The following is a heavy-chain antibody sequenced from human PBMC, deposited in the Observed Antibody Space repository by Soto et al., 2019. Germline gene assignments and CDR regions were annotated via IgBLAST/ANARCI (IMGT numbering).Heavy chain of an antibody. J-gene: IGHJ5*02. CDR2: IYPGDSDT. CDR3: ARGYCTTTICDPWFDP. Sequence: LGESLKISCTGVGYSFTSYWIGWVRQMPGKGLEWMGIIYPGDSDTRYCPSFQGQVTISADKSITTAYLQWSSLKASDTAMYYCARGYCTTTICDPWFDPWGQGTLVTVS. V-gene: IGHV5-51*01. D-gene: IGHD2-2*01. CDR1: GYSFTSYW.